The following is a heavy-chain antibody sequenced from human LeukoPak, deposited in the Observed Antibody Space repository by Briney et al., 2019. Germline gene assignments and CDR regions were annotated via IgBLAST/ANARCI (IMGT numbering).Heavy chain of an antibody. CDR3: ARDPTAPNMVRGYSGYYNGMDV. J-gene: IGHJ6*02. V-gene: IGHV3-7*01. CDR1: GFTFSSYW. CDR2: IKQDGSEK. Sequence: GGSLRLSCAASGFTFSSYWMSWVRQAPGNGLEWVANIKQDGSEKYYVDSVKGRFTISRDNAKNSLYLQMNSLRAEDTAVYYCARDPTAPNMVRGYSGYYNGMDVWGQGTTVTVSS. D-gene: IGHD3-10*01.